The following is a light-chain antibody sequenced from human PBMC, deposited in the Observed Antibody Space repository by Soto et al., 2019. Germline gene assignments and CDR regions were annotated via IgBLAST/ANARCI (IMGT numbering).Light chain of an antibody. CDR1: SGDVGGYNY. Sequence: QSALTQPRSLSGSPGQSVTISCTGTSGDVGGYNYVSWYQQHPGKAPKLMIYEVIKRPSGVPDRFSGSKSGNTASLTVSGLQDEDEAAYYCSSYAGSNNSVVFGGGTKVTVL. J-gene: IGLJ2*01. CDR2: EVI. V-gene: IGLV2-8*01. CDR3: SSYAGSNNSVV.